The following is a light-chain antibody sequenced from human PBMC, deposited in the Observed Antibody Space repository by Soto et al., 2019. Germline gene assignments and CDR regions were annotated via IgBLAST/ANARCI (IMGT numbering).Light chain of an antibody. J-gene: IGKJ1*01. CDR1: QSVSSSY. Sequence: ESVLTQTPGTLSLSPGERATLSCRASQSVSSSYLAWYQQKHGQAPRLLIYGASSRATGIPDRVSGSGSGTDCTLTMIGLEPEYCAMYYCLQYGRFGQGTKV. V-gene: IGKV3-20*01. CDR2: GAS. CDR3: LQYGR.